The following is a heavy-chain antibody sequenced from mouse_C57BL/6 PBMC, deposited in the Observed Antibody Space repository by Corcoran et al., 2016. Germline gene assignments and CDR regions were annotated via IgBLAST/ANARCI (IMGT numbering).Heavy chain of an antibody. CDR1: GYSFTSYY. CDR3: ARGGGYSNWFAY. D-gene: IGHD2-5*01. CDR2: IYPGSGNT. Sequence: QVQLQQSGPELVKPGASVKISCKASGYSFTSYYIHRVKQRPGQGREWIGWIYPGSGNTKYNEKFKGKATLTSDTSSSTAYMQLSSLTSEDSAVYYCARGGGYSNWFAYGGQGTLVTVSA. J-gene: IGHJ3*01. V-gene: IGHV1-66*01.